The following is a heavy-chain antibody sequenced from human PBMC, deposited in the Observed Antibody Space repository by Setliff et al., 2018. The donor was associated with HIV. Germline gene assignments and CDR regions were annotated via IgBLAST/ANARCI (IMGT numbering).Heavy chain of an antibody. V-gene: IGHV4-39*07. J-gene: IGHJ4*02. CDR2: ISSSGST. D-gene: IGHD3-22*01. Sequence: SETLSLTCTVSGGSISSGNYYWGWIRQSPGRGLEWIGSISSSGSTTYHPSLRSRVTVSAATSKNQFSLKLTSVTAADTAVYFCARDPHYFDTSGHYSWFYFDYWGQGTLVTVSS. CDR1: GGSISSGNYY. CDR3: ARDPHYFDTSGHYSWFYFDY.